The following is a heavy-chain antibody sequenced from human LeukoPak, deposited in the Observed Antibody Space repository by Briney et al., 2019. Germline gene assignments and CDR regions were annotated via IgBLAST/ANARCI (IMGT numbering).Heavy chain of an antibody. CDR2: ISHDGNNK. D-gene: IGHD1-1*01. J-gene: IGHJ4*02. CDR1: GFTLSNYA. V-gene: IGHV3-30-3*01. CDR3: ARERRTEGFGYFDY. Sequence: GGSLRLSCAASGFTLSNYAMHWVRQAPGKGLEWVAVISHDGNNKYYADSVKGRFSISRDNSRNTLYLQMNSLRAEDTAVYYCARERRTEGFGYFDYWGQGTLVTVSS.